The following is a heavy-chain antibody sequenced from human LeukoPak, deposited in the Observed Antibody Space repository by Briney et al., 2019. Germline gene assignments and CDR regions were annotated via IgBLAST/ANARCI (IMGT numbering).Heavy chain of an antibody. Sequence: SGESLKISCKGSGYSFTSYWIGWVRQMPGKGLEWMGIIYPGDSDTRYSPSFQGQVTISADKSISTAYLQGSSLKASDTAMYYCARLGGFSEEWEQLVPVAFDIWGQGTMVTVSS. J-gene: IGHJ3*02. CDR2: IYPGDSDT. D-gene: IGHD6-13*01. V-gene: IGHV5-51*01. CDR3: ARLGGFSEEWEQLVPVAFDI. CDR1: GYSFTSYW.